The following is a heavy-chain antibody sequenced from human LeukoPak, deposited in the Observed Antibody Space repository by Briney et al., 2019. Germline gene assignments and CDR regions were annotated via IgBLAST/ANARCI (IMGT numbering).Heavy chain of an antibody. D-gene: IGHD6-19*01. V-gene: IGHV4-59*08. Sequence: SETLSLTCAVSGGSISGRYWSWIRQPPGKGLEWIANWRYDGSPNYTPSLESRAAISLDTSKNQFSLRLTSVTAADTAVYYCVVTQKWLAFDYRGQGILVTVSS. CDR1: GGSISGRY. J-gene: IGHJ4*02. CDR2: WRYDGSP. CDR3: VVTQKWLAFDY.